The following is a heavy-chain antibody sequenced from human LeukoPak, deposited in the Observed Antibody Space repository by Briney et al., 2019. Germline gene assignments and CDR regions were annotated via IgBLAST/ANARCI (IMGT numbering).Heavy chain of an antibody. V-gene: IGHV3-74*01. Sequence: PGGSLRLSCAASKFTFSSYWMHWVRQAPGEGLVWVSRINSDGSSTNYADSVKGRFTISRDNFKNTLYLEMTSLRVEDTAVYYCARGVLDGASDYWGQGTLAPVSS. CDR3: ARGVLDGASDY. D-gene: IGHD4/OR15-4a*01. CDR1: KFTFSSYW. CDR2: INSDGSST. J-gene: IGHJ4*02.